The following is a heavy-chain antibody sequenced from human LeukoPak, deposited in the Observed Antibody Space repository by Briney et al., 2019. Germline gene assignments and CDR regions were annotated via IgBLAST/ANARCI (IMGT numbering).Heavy chain of an antibody. CDR3: ANHRVGDYYDSSGKYYFDY. D-gene: IGHD3-22*01. J-gene: IGHJ4*02. Sequence: GGSLRLSCAAFGFTFSSYDMSWVRQAPGKGVGWVSSFSGRGGGTFYTDSVRGRFTISRDNSKNTLYLQMNSLRAEDTAVYYCANHRVGDYYDSSGKYYFDYWGQGTLVTVSS. V-gene: IGHV3-23*01. CDR1: GFTFSSYD. CDR2: FSGRGGGT.